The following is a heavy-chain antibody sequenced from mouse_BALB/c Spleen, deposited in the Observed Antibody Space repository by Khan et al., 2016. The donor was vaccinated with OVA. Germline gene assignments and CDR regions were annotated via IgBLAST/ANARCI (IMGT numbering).Heavy chain of an antibody. CDR3: ARVYGGDFDY. V-gene: IGHV3-2*02. Sequence: EVQLQESGPGLVKPSQSLSLTCTVTGYSITSDYAWNWIRQFPGNRLEWMGFISYSGNTNYNPSLKSRISVTRDTSKNQFFLQLNSVTTVDTATYDCARVYGGDFDYWGQGTTLTVAS. D-gene: IGHD2-10*02. CDR1: GYSITSDYA. CDR2: ISYSGNT. J-gene: IGHJ2*01.